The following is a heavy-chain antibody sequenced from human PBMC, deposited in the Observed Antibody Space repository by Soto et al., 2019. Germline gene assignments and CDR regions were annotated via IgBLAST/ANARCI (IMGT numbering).Heavy chain of an antibody. V-gene: IGHV3-30*09. Sequence: QVQLVESGGGVVQPGRSLRLSCAASGFTFSPYAMHWVRQAPGKGLEWVAVISNDGNNKNYADSVKGRLAISRDNSRNTLYLQLTSLRAEDTAVYYCARARLDTPALDYWGQGTLVTVSS. CDR3: ARARLDTPALDY. D-gene: IGHD2-2*01. CDR1: GFTFSPYA. J-gene: IGHJ4*02. CDR2: ISNDGNNK.